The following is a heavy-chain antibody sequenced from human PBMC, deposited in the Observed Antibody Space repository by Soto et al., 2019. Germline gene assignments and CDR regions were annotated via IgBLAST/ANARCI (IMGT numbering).Heavy chain of an antibody. J-gene: IGHJ3*02. D-gene: IGHD1-1*01. Sequence: SVKVSCKASGGTFNSYAISWVRQAPGQGLEWMGGIIPIFGTANYAQKFQGRVTITADESTSTAYMELSSLRSEDTAVYYCARVVTGRAFDIWGQGTMVTVSS. V-gene: IGHV1-69*13. CDR2: IIPIFGTA. CDR3: ARVVTGRAFDI. CDR1: GGTFNSYA.